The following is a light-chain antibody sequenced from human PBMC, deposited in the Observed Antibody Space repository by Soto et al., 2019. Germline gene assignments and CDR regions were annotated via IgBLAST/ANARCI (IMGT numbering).Light chain of an antibody. CDR3: AAWGDSLSGWV. CDR2: SNN. Sequence: QSVLTQPPSASGTPGQRVTISCSGSISNIGSNTVNWYQQLPGTAPKLLIYSNNQRPSGVPDRFSGSKSGTSASLAISGLQSEDEADYYCAAWGDSLSGWVFGGGTKLTVL. CDR1: ISNIGSNT. J-gene: IGLJ3*02. V-gene: IGLV1-44*01.